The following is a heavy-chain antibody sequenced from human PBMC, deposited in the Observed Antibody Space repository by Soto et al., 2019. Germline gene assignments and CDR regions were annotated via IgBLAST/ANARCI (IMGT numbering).Heavy chain of an antibody. J-gene: IGHJ6*02. CDR1: GGTFSSYA. CDR3: ARDLSIAARPEYYYGMDV. D-gene: IGHD6-6*01. V-gene: IGHV1-69*01. Sequence: QVQLVQSGAEVKKPGSSVKVSCKASGGTFSSYAISWVRQAPGQGLEWMGGIIPIFGTANYAQKFQGRVTITADESTSTAYMELSSLRYEDTAVYYCARDLSIAARPEYYYGMDVWGQGTTVTVSS. CDR2: IIPIFGTA.